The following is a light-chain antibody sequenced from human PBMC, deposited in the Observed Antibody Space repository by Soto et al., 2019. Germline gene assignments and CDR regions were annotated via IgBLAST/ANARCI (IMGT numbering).Light chain of an antibody. V-gene: IGKV3-20*01. CDR1: QSVSSSY. CDR3: QQYGSSP. J-gene: IGKJ5*01. CDR2: GAS. Sequence: EIVLTQSPGTLSLSPGERATLSCRASQSVSSSYLAWYQQKPGQAPRLLIYGASSRATGIPDRFSGSGSGTDFTLTISRLGPDDFAVYYCQQYGSSPFGQGTRLEIK.